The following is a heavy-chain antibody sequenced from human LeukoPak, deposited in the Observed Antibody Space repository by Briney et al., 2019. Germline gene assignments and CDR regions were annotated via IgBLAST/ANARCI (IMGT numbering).Heavy chain of an antibody. Sequence: SETLSLTCTVSGGSISSYYWSWIRQPPGKGLEWIGYIYYSGSTNYKPSLKSRVTISVDTSKNQFSLKLSSVTAADTAVYYCARDIAGYCSGGSCYNHNYYYYGMDVWGQGTTVTVSS. J-gene: IGHJ6*02. CDR3: ARDIAGYCSGGSCYNHNYYYYGMDV. V-gene: IGHV4-59*12. CDR2: IYYSGST. CDR1: GGSISSYY. D-gene: IGHD2-15*01.